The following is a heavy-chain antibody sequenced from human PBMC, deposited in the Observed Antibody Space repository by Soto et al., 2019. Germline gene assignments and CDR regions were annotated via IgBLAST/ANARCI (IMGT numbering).Heavy chain of an antibody. CDR1: GFAFSSYG. J-gene: IGHJ6*02. V-gene: IGHV3-30*03. CDR3: ARDLITGTTGGNYYYYYGMDV. D-gene: IGHD1-20*01. Sequence: GGSLRLSCAASGFAFSSYGMHWVRQAPGKGLEWVAVISHDGNNKYYADSVKGRFTISRDNSKNTLYLQMNSLRAEDTAVYYCARDLITGTTGGNYYYYYGMDVWGPGTPVTVSS. CDR2: ISHDGNNK.